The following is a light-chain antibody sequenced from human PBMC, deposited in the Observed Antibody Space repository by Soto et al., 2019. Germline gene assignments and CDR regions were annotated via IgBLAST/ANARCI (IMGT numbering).Light chain of an antibody. CDR2: WAS. J-gene: IGKJ3*01. V-gene: IGKV4-1*01. CDR3: HQYYTALT. CDR1: HSFLYGSNNQNS. Sequence: DIVMTQSPGSPAVSLGERATINCKSSHSFLYGSNNQNSLAWCQHKPGRPPKLLIYWASTRESGVPDRFSGSWSAADFTPTVSSLHAEDAAVSYCHQYYTALTFGPGTKVDIK.